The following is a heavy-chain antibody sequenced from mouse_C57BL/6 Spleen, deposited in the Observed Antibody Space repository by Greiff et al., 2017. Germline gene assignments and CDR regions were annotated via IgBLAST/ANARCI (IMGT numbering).Heavy chain of an antibody. CDR3: ARDLAYYSLLYAMDY. CDR1: GFTFSSYT. V-gene: IGHV5-9*01. Sequence: EVKVEESGGGLVKPGGSLKLSCAASGFTFSSYTMSWVRQTPEKRLEWVATISGGGGNTYYPDSVKGRFTISRDNAKNTLYLQMSSLRSEDTALYYCARDLAYYSLLYAMDYWGQGTSVTVSS. D-gene: IGHD2-12*01. CDR2: ISGGGGNT. J-gene: IGHJ4*01.